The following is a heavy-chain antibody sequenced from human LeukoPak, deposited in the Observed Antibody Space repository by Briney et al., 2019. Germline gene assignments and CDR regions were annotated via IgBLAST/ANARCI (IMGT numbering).Heavy chain of an antibody. CDR1: GFTFGTYW. CDR2: ISGSGSDT. Sequence: GGSLRLSCAASGFTFGTYWMSWVRQAPGKGLEWVSAISGSGSDTYYADSVKGRFTISRDNSKNTVYLRMNSLRAEDTAIYYCAKDPWGSRGYFDYWGQGTLVTVSS. J-gene: IGHJ4*02. V-gene: IGHV3-23*01. D-gene: IGHD7-27*01. CDR3: AKDPWGSRGYFDY.